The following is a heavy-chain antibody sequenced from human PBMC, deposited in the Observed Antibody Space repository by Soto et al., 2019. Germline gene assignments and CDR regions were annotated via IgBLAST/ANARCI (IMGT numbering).Heavy chain of an antibody. CDR1: GFTFSSYS. J-gene: IGHJ4*02. V-gene: IGHV3-21*01. CDR2: ISSSSFYK. Sequence: GESLKISCAASGFTFSSYSMNWVRQVPGKGLEWVSSISSSSFYKYYVDSVQGRFTISRDNAENSLYLQMDSLRVDDTAVYFCARDRCTVGPMTTVTQFDARGQGTLVTVSS. D-gene: IGHD4-17*01. CDR3: ARDRCTVGPMTTVTQFDA.